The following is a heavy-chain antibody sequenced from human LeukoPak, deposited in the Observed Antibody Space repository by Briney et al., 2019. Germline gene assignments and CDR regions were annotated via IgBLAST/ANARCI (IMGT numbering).Heavy chain of an antibody. CDR2: ISYDGSNK. J-gene: IGHJ4*02. CDR3: ARAGGVDFDWLLPFDY. CDR1: GFTFSSYA. V-gene: IGHV3-30-3*01. Sequence: GGSLRLSCAASGFTFSSYAIHWVRQAPGKGLEWVAVISYDGSNKYYADSVKGRFTISRDNSKNTLYLQMNSLRAEDTAVYYCARAGGVDFDWLLPFDYWGQGTLVTVSS. D-gene: IGHD3-9*01.